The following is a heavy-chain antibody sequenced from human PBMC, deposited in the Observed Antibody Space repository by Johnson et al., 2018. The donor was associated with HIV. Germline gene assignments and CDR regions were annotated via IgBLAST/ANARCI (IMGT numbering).Heavy chain of an antibody. CDR2: VSSDGSNK. CDR1: GFSFSNYA. D-gene: IGHD3-9*01. CDR3: ARPYDILTDPDAFDV. V-gene: IGHV3-30*03. Sequence: QVQLMESGGGVVQPGRSLRLSCAASGFSFSNYAMDWVRQAPGKGLEWVAVVSSDGSNKNYADSVKGRFTISRDNSKNTVYLQMNSLRAEDTALYYCARPYDILTDPDAFDVWGQGTMVTVSS. J-gene: IGHJ3*01.